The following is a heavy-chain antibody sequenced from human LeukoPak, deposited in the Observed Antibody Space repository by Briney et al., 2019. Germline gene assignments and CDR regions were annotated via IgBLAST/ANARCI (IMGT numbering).Heavy chain of an antibody. CDR3: VRSAFHAGSGNYYDY. D-gene: IGHD3-22*01. J-gene: IGHJ4*02. CDR2: TDNAGSIT. CDR1: GFTFSNYW. Sequence: GGSLRLSCAASGFTFSNYWIHWVRQAPGKGLVWVSRTDNAGSITTYADSVKGRFTISRDNAENTLYLRMNSLRVEDTAVYYCVRSAFHAGSGNYYDYWGQGTLVTVSS. V-gene: IGHV3-74*03.